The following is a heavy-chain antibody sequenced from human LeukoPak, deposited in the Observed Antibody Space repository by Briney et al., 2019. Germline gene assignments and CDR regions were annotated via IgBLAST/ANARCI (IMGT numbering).Heavy chain of an antibody. D-gene: IGHD3-22*01. CDR3: AKGRITMIVVVISYDY. V-gene: IGHV3-23*01. CDR2: ISGSGVST. J-gene: IGHJ4*02. CDR1: GFTFTSYA. Sequence: GGSLRLSCAASGFTFTSYAMSWVRQAPGKGLEWVSGISGSGVSTYYGDSVKGRFTISRDNSKNTLYLQMNSLRAEDTAVYYCAKGRITMIVVVISYDYWGQGTLVTVSS.